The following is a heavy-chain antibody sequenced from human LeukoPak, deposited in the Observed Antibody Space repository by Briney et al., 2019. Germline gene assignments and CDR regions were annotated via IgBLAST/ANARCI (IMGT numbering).Heavy chain of an antibody. Sequence: GGSLRLSCAASGFTFSSYSMNWVSQAPGRGLEWVSSISNSSNYIYYADSVKGRFTISRDNAKNSLYLQMNSLRAEDTAVYYCARAYYYDSSGYEDAFDIWGQGTMVTVSS. CDR3: ARAYYYDSSGYEDAFDI. V-gene: IGHV3-21*01. D-gene: IGHD3-22*01. J-gene: IGHJ3*02. CDR2: ISNSSNYI. CDR1: GFTFSSYS.